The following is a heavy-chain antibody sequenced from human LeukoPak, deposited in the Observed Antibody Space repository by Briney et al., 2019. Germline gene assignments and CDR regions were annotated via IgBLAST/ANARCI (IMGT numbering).Heavy chain of an antibody. CDR1: GFTFSNYG. J-gene: IGHJ3*02. D-gene: IGHD4-17*01. V-gene: IGHV3-33*05. CDR3: ARVHYGHDAFDI. Sequence: GGSLRLSCAASGFTFSNYGIHWVRQGPGKGLEWVAVISYDGSKKYYADSVKGRFTISTKNTVDLQMSSLRAEDTAVYYCARVHYGHDAFDIWGQGTMVTVSS. CDR2: ISYDGSKK.